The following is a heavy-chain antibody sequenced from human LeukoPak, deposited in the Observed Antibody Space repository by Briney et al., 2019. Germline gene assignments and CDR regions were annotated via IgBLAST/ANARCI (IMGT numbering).Heavy chain of an antibody. Sequence: GGSLRLSCAASGFTFSSYGMHWVRQAPGKGLEWVAFIRYDGSNQYYGDSVKGRFTISRDNSKNTLYLQMNSLRAEDTAVYYCAKDQGIMVRGVPHHGHWGQGTLVTVSS. V-gene: IGHV3-30*02. D-gene: IGHD3-10*01. CDR1: GFTFSSYG. CDR3: AKDQGIMVRGVPHHGH. CDR2: IRYDGSNQ. J-gene: IGHJ4*02.